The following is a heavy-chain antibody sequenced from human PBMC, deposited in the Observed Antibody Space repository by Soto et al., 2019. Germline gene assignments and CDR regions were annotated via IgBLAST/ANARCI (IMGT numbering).Heavy chain of an antibody. D-gene: IGHD2-15*01. J-gene: IGHJ3*02. Sequence: GGSLRLSCAASGFTFSSYAMSWVRQAPGKGLEWVSAISGSGGSTYYADSVKGRFTISRDNSKNTLYLQMNSLRAEDTAVYYCAKDREDIVVVVAAGDAFDIWGQGTMVTVSS. V-gene: IGHV3-23*01. CDR3: AKDREDIVVVVAAGDAFDI. CDR2: ISGSGGST. CDR1: GFTFSSYA.